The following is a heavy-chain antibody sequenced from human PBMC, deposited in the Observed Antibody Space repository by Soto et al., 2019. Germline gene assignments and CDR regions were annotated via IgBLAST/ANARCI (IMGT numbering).Heavy chain of an antibody. CDR2: ISGSGGST. CDR3: AKDLPQSYCSSTSCYREYNWFDP. CDR1: GCTFSSYA. D-gene: IGHD2-2*01. J-gene: IGHJ5*02. Sequence: GGSLRLSCAASGCTFSSYAMSWVRQAPGKGLEWVSAISGSGGSTYYADSVKGRFTISRDNSKNTLYLQMNSLRAEDTAVYYCAKDLPQSYCSSTSCYREYNWFDPWGQGTLITVSS. V-gene: IGHV3-23*01.